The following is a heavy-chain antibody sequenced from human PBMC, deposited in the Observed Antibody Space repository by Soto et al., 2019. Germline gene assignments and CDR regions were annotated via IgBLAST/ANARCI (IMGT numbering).Heavy chain of an antibody. J-gene: IGHJ4*02. V-gene: IGHV3-23*01. CDR1: GFTFSNYA. Sequence: LRLSCAASGFTFSNYAMNWVRQAPGKGLEWVSGISGGSGDSTFYADSVKGRFTISRDNSKNTLHLQMNSLRTEDTAVYYCAKNQPSWATRAAFDYWGQGTLVTVSS. CDR2: ISGGSGDST. D-gene: IGHD2-2*01. CDR3: AKNQPSWATRAAFDY.